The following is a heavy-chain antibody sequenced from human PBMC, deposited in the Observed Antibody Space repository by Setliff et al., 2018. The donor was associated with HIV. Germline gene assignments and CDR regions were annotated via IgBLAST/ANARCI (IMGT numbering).Heavy chain of an antibody. Sequence: LGESLKISCEASGYTFTTYWIGWVRQMPGKGLEWIGIISPGDSDTRHSLSVQGQVTISVDKSISTAYLQWSSLKASDTAMYYCARQGANDSSGYSSFDSWGQGTLVTVSS. CDR1: GYTFTTYW. D-gene: IGHD3-22*01. CDR2: ISPGDSDT. CDR3: ARQGANDSSGYSSFDS. V-gene: IGHV5-51*01. J-gene: IGHJ4*02.